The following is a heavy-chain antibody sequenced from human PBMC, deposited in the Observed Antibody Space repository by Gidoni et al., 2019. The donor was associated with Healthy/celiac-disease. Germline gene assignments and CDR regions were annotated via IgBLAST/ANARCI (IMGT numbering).Heavy chain of an antibody. Sequence: EVQLVESGGGLVQPGGSLRLSCAASGFTFSSYAMSWVRQAPGKGLEWVSAISGSGGSTYYADSVKGRFTISRDNSKNTLYLQMNSLRAEDTAVYYCAKALSSGRSYYYGMDVWGQGTTVTVSS. CDR2: ISGSGGST. D-gene: IGHD3-22*01. J-gene: IGHJ6*02. CDR1: GFTFSSYA. V-gene: IGHV3-23*04. CDR3: AKALSSGRSYYYGMDV.